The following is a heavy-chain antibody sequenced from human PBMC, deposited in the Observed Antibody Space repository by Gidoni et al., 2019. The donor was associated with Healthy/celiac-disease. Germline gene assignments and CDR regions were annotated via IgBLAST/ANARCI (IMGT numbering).Heavy chain of an antibody. D-gene: IGHD2-2*02. V-gene: IGHV4-34*01. CDR3: ARGPYCSSTSCYMGSNWFDP. Sequence: QVQLQQWGAGLLKPSETLSLTRAVYGGSFRCYYVSWIRQPPGKGLEWIGEINHSGRPESNPSLKSRVTISVDTSKNQFSLKLSSVTAADTAVYYCARGPYCSSTSCYMGSNWFDPWGQGTLVTISS. J-gene: IGHJ5*02. CDR2: INHSGRP. CDR1: GGSFRCYY.